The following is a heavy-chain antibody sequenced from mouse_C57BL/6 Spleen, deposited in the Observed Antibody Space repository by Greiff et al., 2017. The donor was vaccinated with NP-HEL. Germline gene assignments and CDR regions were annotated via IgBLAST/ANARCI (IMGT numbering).Heavy chain of an antibody. CDR2: INPSTGGT. J-gene: IGHJ3*01. CDR1: GYSFTGYY. Sequence: EVQLQQSGPELVKPGASVKISCKASGYSFTGYYMNWVKQSPEKSLEWIGEINPSTGGTTYNQKFKAKATLTVDKSSSTAYMQLKSLTSEDSAVYYCARSQGRGFFAYWGQGTLVTVSA. V-gene: IGHV1-42*01. D-gene: IGHD3-3*01. CDR3: ARSQGRGFFAY.